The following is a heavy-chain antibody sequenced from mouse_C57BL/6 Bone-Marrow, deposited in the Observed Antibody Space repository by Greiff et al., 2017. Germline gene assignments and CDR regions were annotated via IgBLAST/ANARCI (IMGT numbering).Heavy chain of an antibody. J-gene: IGHJ4*01. CDR2: IYPVDGDT. CDR1: GYAFSSYW. Sequence: VKLQESGPELVKPGASVKISCKASGYAFSSYWMNWVKQRPGKGLEWIGRIYPVDGDTNYNVKFKGKATLTVDKSSSTAYMRLSSLTSEDSAVYFCARACSGYNAMDYGGQGPSVTVSS. D-gene: IGHD3-2*02. CDR3: ARACSGYNAMDY. V-gene: IGHV1-82*01.